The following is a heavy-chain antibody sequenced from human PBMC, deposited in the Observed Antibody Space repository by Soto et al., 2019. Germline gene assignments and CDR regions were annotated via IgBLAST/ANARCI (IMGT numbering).Heavy chain of an antibody. V-gene: IGHV3-66*01. CDR1: GFTVSNNY. Sequence: EVQVVESGGGLVQPGGSLRLSCAASGFTVSNNYMTWVRQAPGKGLEWVSLTYSRGGTDYADSVKGRFTISRDNSKNMVYLQMNSLRVEDTAVYYCARGGSGSQTVGYWGQGARVTVSS. D-gene: IGHD1-26*01. CDR3: ARGGSGSQTVGY. CDR2: TYSRGGT. J-gene: IGHJ4*02.